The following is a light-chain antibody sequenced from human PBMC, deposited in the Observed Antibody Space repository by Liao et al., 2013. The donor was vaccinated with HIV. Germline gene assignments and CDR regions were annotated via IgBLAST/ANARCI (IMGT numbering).Light chain of an antibody. J-gene: IGLJ1*01. CDR2: HDT. Sequence: SYELTQPPSVSVSPGQTANIACSGDKLGDKYACWYQQKPGQSPVLVIYHDTKRPSGIPERFSGSNSGNTATLTISGTQAMDEADYYCQAWDSSTENVFGTGTKVTVL. CDR3: QAWDSSTENV. CDR1: KLGDKY. V-gene: IGLV3-1*01.